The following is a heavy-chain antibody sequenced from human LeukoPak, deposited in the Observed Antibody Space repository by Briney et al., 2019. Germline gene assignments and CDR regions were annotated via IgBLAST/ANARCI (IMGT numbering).Heavy chain of an antibody. J-gene: IGHJ4*02. D-gene: IGHD5-24*01. V-gene: IGHV3-20*04. CDR1: GFTFDDYG. Sequence: GGSLRLSCAASGFTFDDYGMSWVRQAPGKGLEWVSGINWNGGSTGYADSVKGRFTISRDNAKNSLYLQMNSLRVEDTAVYYCASGDGYNNDYWGQGTLVTVSS. CDR3: ASGDGYNNDY. CDR2: INWNGGST.